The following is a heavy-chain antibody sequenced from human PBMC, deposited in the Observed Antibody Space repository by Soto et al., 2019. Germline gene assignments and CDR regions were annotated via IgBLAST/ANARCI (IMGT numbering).Heavy chain of an antibody. J-gene: IGHJ4*01. Sequence: ASVKVSCKASGYTFTSYAMHWVRQAPGQRLEWMGWINAGNGNTKYSQKSQGRVTITRDTSASTVYMELGSMRSEDKAVYYCARLREYCSSTSCYYPGFDYWGHGTLVTVSS. D-gene: IGHD2-2*01. CDR1: GYTFTSYA. CDR2: INAGNGNT. V-gene: IGHV1-3*01. CDR3: ARLREYCSSTSCYYPGFDY.